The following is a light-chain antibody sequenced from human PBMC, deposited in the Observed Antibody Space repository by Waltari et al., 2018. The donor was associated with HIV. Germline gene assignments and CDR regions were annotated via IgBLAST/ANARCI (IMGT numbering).Light chain of an antibody. V-gene: IGLV3-21*04. CDR2: YDT. CDR1: NIERKR. Sequence: SSTLTQPPSVSVAPGETATITCAALNIERKRVHWYQQKAGQAPVVVLSYDTDRPAGIPERFSGFNSGHSATLIISRVGAGDEADYYWQVWDSASDHVLFGGGTRLTVL. CDR3: QVWDSASDHVL. J-gene: IGLJ2*01.